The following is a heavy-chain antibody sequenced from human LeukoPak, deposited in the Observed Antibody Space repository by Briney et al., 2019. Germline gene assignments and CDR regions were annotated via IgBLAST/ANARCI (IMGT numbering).Heavy chain of an antibody. Sequence: ASVKVPCKASGYTFTGYYMHWVRQAPGQGLEWMGWINPSSGGTNYAQKFQGRVTMTRDTSISTAYMELSRLRSDDTAVYYCARALPVFSSGWFVYFDYWGQGTLVTVSS. CDR1: GYTFTGYY. J-gene: IGHJ4*02. D-gene: IGHD6-19*01. V-gene: IGHV1-2*02. CDR3: ARALPVFSSGWFVYFDY. CDR2: INPSSGGT.